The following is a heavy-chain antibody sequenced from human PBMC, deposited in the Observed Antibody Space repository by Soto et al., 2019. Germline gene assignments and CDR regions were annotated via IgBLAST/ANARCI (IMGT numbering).Heavy chain of an antibody. D-gene: IGHD2-15*01. Sequence: PSETLSLTCVVSGGSVARSSCWSWVRQAAGKGLEWIGEISHSGTFNYNPSLASRVSVSVDKSTNQFSLNLNSVTAADTAVYYCVRSVPAATWAYNGMDVWGQGATVTVSS. CDR3: VRSVPAATWAYNGMDV. CDR1: GGSVARSSC. CDR2: ISHSGTF. V-gene: IGHV4-4*02. J-gene: IGHJ6*02.